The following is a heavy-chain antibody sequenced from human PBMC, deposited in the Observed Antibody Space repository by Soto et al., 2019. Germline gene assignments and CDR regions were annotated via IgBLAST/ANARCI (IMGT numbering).Heavy chain of an antibody. CDR1: GFTVSSNY. CDR2: IYSGGST. D-gene: IGHD3-3*01. V-gene: IGHV3-66*01. CDR3: ARDHSPYYDFWSGPPARFDY. J-gene: IGHJ4*02. Sequence: EVQLVESGGGLVQPGGSLRLSCAASGFTVSSNYMSWVRQAPGKGLEWVSVIYSGGSTYYADSVKGRFTISRDNSKTTLYLQMNSLRAEDTAVYYCARDHSPYYDFWSGPPARFDYWGQGPLVTVSS.